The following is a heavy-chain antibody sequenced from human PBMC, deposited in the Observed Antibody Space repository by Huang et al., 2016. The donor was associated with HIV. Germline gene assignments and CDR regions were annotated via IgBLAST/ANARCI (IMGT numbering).Heavy chain of an antibody. CDR2: VHSDGAN. D-gene: IGHD3-9*01. J-gene: IGHJ4*02. V-gene: IGHV4-39*02. CDR1: GVSMKSSHYY. Sequence: QLHLQESGPGLVKPSETLSLTCSVSGVSMKSSHYYWGWIRQPPGKRLEWIGYVHSDGANYYNPSLKRRVSLSVDTAKNFFSLNLTSMTAADTGVYYCARRYDILTGTDFWGQGTLVTVAS. CDR3: ARRYDILTGTDF.